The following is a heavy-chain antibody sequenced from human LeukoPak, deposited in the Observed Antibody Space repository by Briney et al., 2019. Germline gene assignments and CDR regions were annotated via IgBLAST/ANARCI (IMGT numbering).Heavy chain of an antibody. CDR3: AKDLVRCTSTSCYSVGDAFDI. V-gene: IGHV3-23*01. CDR2: ISTAPGST. CDR1: GFTLNTYA. D-gene: IGHD2-2*01. Sequence: GGSLRLSCVGSGFTLNTYAMSWVRQAPGKGLEWVSSISTAPGSTYYADSVKGRFTVSRDNSKNTLYLQMNSLRADDTAVYYCAKDLVRCTSTSCYSVGDAFDIWGQGTMVTVSS. J-gene: IGHJ3*02.